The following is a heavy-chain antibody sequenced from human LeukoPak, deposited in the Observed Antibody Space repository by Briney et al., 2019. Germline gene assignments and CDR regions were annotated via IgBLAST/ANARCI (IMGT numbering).Heavy chain of an antibody. CDR2: ISGSGVNT. Sequence: HPGGSLRLXCAASGFTFSSYAMNWVRQAPGKELEWVSTISGSGVNTYFADSVKGRFTISRDNSKNTLYLQMNTLRAEDTAVYYCAKTPGYGDYSMDVWGKGTRVTVSS. CDR1: GFTFSSYA. D-gene: IGHD4-17*01. CDR3: AKTPGYGDYSMDV. J-gene: IGHJ6*03. V-gene: IGHV3-23*01.